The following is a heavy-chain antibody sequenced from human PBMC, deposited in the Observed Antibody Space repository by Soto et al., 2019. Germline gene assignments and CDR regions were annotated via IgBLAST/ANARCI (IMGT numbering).Heavy chain of an antibody. V-gene: IGHV3-72*01. CDR1: GFTFSDHY. CDR3: ARLPTQRPNYYGMDV. J-gene: IGHJ6*02. Sequence: QSGGSLRLSXAASGFTFSDHYMDWVRQAPGMGLEWVGRSRNKANSYTTEYAASVKGRFTISRDNSKSSLYLQMNRLKTEDTAVYYCARLPTQRPNYYGMDVWGQGTTVTVSS. CDR2: SRNKANSYTT.